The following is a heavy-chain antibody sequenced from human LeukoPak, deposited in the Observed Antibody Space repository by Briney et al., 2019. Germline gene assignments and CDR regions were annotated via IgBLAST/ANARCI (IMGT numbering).Heavy chain of an antibody. CDR1: GFSFSGDW. J-gene: IGHJ4*02. Sequence: GGSLRLSCAASGFSFSGDWMNWVRQPPGKGLEWVAIINQDGSEKDFLDSVKGRFTISRDNAKNSLYLQMNSLRAEDTGLYYCARDPSRRYTYGYGDSWGQGTLVTVSS. V-gene: IGHV3-7*01. CDR3: ARDPSRRYTYGYGDS. CDR2: INQDGSEK. D-gene: IGHD5-18*01.